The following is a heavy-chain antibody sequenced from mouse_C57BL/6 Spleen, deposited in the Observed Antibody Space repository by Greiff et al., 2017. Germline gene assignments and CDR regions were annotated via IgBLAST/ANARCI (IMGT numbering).Heavy chain of an antibody. CDR1: GYAFSSSW. D-gene: IGHD3-2*02. Sequence: VQLQQSGPELVKPGASVKISCKASGYAFSSSWMNWVKQRPGKGLEWIGRIYPGDGDTNYNGKFKGKATLTADKSSSTAYMQLSSLTSEDSAVYFCARGSGYVRAMDYWGQGTSVTVSS. J-gene: IGHJ4*01. V-gene: IGHV1-82*01. CDR2: IYPGDGDT. CDR3: ARGSGYVRAMDY.